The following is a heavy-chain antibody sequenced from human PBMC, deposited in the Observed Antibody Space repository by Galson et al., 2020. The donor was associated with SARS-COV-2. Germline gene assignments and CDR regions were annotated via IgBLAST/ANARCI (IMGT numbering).Heavy chain of an antibody. D-gene: IGHD2-15*01. CDR3: ARDPEMPPVVVVGNGMDV. Sequence: SVKVSCKASGGTFSSYAISWVRQAPGQGLEWMGGIIPILGIANYAQKFQGRVTITADKSTSTAYMELSSLRSEDTAVYYCARDPEMPPVVVVGNGMDVWGQGTTVTVSS. CDR2: IIPILGIA. CDR1: GGTFSSYA. J-gene: IGHJ6*02. V-gene: IGHV1-69*10.